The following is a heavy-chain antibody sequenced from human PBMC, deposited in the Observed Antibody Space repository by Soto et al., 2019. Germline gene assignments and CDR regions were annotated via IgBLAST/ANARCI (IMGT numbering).Heavy chain of an antibody. CDR3: ERGKHILTGYYRDLKYGIDV. J-gene: IGHJ6*02. CDR1: GGSFSGYY. D-gene: IGHD3-9*01. V-gene: IGHV4-34*01. CDR2: INHSGST. Sequence: SETLSLTCAVYGGSFSGYYWSWIRQPPGKGLEWIGEINHSGSTNYNPSLKSRVTISVDTSKNQFSLKLSAVTAADTAVYDCERGKHILTGYYRDLKYGIDVCGQGTKVTVSS.